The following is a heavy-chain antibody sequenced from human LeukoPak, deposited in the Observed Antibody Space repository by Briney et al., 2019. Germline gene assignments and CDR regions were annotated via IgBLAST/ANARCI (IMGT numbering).Heavy chain of an antibody. J-gene: IGHJ4*02. V-gene: IGHV3-33*01. D-gene: IGHD4-17*01. CDR2: IWYDGSNK. Sequence: GGSLRLSRAASGFTFSSYGMHWVRQAPGPGLEWVAVIWYDGSNKYYADSVKGRFTISGDNSKNTLYLQMNSLRAEDTAVYYCARDDYGTTDYWGQGTLVTVSS. CDR3: ARDDYGTTDY. CDR1: GFTFSSYG.